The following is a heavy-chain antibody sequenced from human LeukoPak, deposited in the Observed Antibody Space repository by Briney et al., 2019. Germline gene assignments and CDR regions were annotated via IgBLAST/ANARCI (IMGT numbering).Heavy chain of an antibody. V-gene: IGHV3-64D*06. CDR1: GFTFSSYA. CDR2: ISSNGGST. D-gene: IGHD3-10*01. Sequence: GGSLRLSCSASGFTFSSYAMHWVRQAPGKGLEYVSAISSNGGSTYYADSVKGRFTISRDNSKNTLYLQMSSLRAEDTAVYYCAREGYYGSGSPPSLYFDYWGQGTLVTVSS. J-gene: IGHJ4*02. CDR3: AREGYYGSGSPPSLYFDY.